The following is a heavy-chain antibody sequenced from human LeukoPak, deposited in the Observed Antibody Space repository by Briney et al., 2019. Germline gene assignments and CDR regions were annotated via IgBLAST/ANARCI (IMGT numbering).Heavy chain of an antibody. CDR2: ISAYNGNT. CDR1: GYSFTSYG. CDR3: ARTVEMATTFDY. D-gene: IGHD5-24*01. Sequence: ASVTVSCKAYGYSFTSYGISWVRQAPGQGLEWMGWISAYNGNTNFAQKLQGRVTMTTDTSTSTAYMELRSLRSDDTAVYYCARTVEMATTFDYWGQGTLVTVSS. V-gene: IGHV1-18*01. J-gene: IGHJ4*02.